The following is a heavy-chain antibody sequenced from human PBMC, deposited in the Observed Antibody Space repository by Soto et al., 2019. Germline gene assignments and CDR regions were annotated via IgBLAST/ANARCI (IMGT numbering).Heavy chain of an antibody. CDR3: ARDSSPYYDFWSGFYTYFDY. CDR2: IWYDGGVK. J-gene: IGHJ4*02. V-gene: IGHV3-33*01. Sequence: GGSLRLSCEASGITFSSYGMHWVRQAPGKGLEWVAVIWYDGGVKHYADSVKGRFTISRDNAKKTLYLQMNSLRADDTAVYYCARDSSPYYDFWSGFYTYFDYWGQGALVTVSS. CDR1: GITFSSYG. D-gene: IGHD3-3*01.